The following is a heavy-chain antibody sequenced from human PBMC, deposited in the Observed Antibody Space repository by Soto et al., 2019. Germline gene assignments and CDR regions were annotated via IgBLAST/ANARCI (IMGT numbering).Heavy chain of an antibody. D-gene: IGHD3-10*01. Sequence: EVQLLESGGGLVQPGGSLRLSCAASGFTFSSYAMSWVRQAPGKGLEWVSAISGSGGSTYYADSVKGRFTISRDNSKNTLYLQMNSLRAEDTAVYYCAQDRRITMVRGVLDRDYWGQGTLVTVSS. J-gene: IGHJ4*02. CDR3: AQDRRITMVRGVLDRDY. CDR2: ISGSGGST. CDR1: GFTFSSYA. V-gene: IGHV3-23*01.